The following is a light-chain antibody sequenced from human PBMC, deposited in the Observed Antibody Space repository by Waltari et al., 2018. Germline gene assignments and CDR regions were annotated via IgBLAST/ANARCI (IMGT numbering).Light chain of an antibody. J-gene: IGLJ2*01. CDR2: EDE. Sequence: QSLLTQPPSVSAAPGQKVTISCPGSDSNLGTNFVSWYQQVPGSAPKLLIFEDEKRPSGIPARFSGSKSATSATLAITGLQPGDEADFYCGTWDTSLSPHVIFGGGTRLTVL. CDR3: GTWDTSLSPHVI. CDR1: DSNLGTNF. V-gene: IGLV1-51*02.